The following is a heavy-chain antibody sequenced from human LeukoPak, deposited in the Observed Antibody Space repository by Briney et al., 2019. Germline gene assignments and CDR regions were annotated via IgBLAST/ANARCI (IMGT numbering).Heavy chain of an antibody. CDR2: ISANSGAT. CDR3: AKDQGFLEWLLSGPFDY. Sequence: GGSLRLSCAASGFTFSSYPMSWVRQAPGRGLEWVSVISANSGATYYADSVKGRFTISRDNSKNTLYLQMNSLRAEDTAVYYCAKDQGFLEWLLSGPFDYWGQGTLVTVSS. J-gene: IGHJ4*02. D-gene: IGHD3-3*01. V-gene: IGHV3-23*01. CDR1: GFTFSSYP.